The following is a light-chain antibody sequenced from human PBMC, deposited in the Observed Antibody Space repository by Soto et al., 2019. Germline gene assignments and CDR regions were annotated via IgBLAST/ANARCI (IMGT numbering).Light chain of an antibody. CDR1: QRISSSY. CDR2: GAS. V-gene: IGKV3-15*01. Sequence: EVVLTQSPATLSLSPGEGATLSCRASQRISSSYLSWYQQKPRQPPRLLIYGASTRATGIPARFSGTGSGTEFTLTISSLQSEDFAVYYCQQYNNWPLFGQGTRLEIK. J-gene: IGKJ5*01. CDR3: QQYNNWPL.